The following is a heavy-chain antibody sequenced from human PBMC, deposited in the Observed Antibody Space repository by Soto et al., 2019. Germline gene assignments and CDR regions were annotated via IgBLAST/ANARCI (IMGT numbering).Heavy chain of an antibody. Sequence: LSLTCTVSGGSISGYYWSWIRQPPGKGLEWIGNVYYSGGAKYNPSVKRRVSISVDTSKNQFSLNLSSVTAADTAVYYCTRDGDGRMTTNPYYYYGMDVWGPGITVTVSS. CDR1: GGSISGYY. D-gene: IGHD2-21*02. CDR2: VYYSGGA. J-gene: IGHJ6*02. CDR3: TRDGDGRMTTNPYYYYGMDV. V-gene: IGHV4-59*01.